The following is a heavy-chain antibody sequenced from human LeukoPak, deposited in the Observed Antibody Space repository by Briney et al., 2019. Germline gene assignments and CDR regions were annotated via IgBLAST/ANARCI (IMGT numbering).Heavy chain of an antibody. J-gene: IGHJ6*02. CDR3: ARDEYSSGWYVEYYYGMGV. Sequence: ASVKVSCKASGYTFTSYDINWVRQATGQGLEWMGWMNPNSGNTGYAQKVQGRVTMTRNTSISTAYMELSSLRSEDTAVYYCARDEYSSGWYVEYYYGMGVWGQGTTVTVSS. CDR1: GYTFTSYD. D-gene: IGHD6-19*01. CDR2: MNPNSGNT. V-gene: IGHV1-8*01.